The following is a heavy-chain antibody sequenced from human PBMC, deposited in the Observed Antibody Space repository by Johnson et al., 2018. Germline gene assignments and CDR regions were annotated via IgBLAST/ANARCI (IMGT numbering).Heavy chain of an antibody. Sequence: VQLVESGGGLVKPGGSLRLSCAASGFTFSSYSMNWVRQAPGKGLEWVSSISSSSSYIYYADSVKGRFTISRDNAKNSLCLQMNSLKTEDTAVYYCTRHRSGTGEAFDIWAKGQWSPSLQ. CDR3: TRHRSGTGEAFDI. CDR1: GFTFSSYS. V-gene: IGHV3-21*04. D-gene: IGHD1-26*01. J-gene: IGHJ3*02. CDR2: ISSSSSYI.